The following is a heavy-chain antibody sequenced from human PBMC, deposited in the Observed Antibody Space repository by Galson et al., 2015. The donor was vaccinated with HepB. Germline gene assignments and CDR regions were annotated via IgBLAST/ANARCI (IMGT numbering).Heavy chain of an antibody. CDR1: GGSIRSYY. D-gene: IGHD1-14*01. J-gene: IGHJ3*02. CDR3: ARFNHEEIFDI. Sequence: TLSLTCNVSGGSIRSYYWSWIRQPPGKGLEWIGYFYYSGSPNYNPSLKSRVTISVDTSKNQFSLKLSSVTAADTAVYYCARFNHEEIFDIWGQGTLVTVSS. V-gene: IGHV4-59*01. CDR2: FYYSGSP.